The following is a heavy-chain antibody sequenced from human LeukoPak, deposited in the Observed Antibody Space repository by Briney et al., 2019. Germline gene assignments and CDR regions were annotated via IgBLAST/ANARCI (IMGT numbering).Heavy chain of an antibody. CDR2: IKSKTDGGTT. D-gene: IGHD6-6*01. J-gene: IGHJ4*02. CDR1: GFTFSNAW. Sequence: PGGSLRLSCAVSGFTFSNAWMSWVRQAPGKGLEWVGRIKSKTDGGTTDYAAPVKGRFTISRDDSKNTLYLQMNSLKTEDTAVYYCTTTSAARPEIDYWGQGTLVTVSS. V-gene: IGHV3-15*01. CDR3: TTTSAARPEIDY.